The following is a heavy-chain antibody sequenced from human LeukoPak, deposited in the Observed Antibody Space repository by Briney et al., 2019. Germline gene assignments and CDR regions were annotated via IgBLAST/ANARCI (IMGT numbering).Heavy chain of an antibody. J-gene: IGHJ4*02. V-gene: IGHV3-7*01. D-gene: IGHD3-10*01. CDR1: GFTLGNYW. CDR2: INPDGSEK. Sequence: PGGSLRLSCAASGFTLGNYWMNWVRQAPGKGLGWVASINPDGSEKYDVDSVKGRFTISRDNAKNSLFLQMNGLRAVDTAVYFCAGSGSYLNSRAYCDYWSQGSLVTVS. CDR3: AGSGSYLNSRAYCDY.